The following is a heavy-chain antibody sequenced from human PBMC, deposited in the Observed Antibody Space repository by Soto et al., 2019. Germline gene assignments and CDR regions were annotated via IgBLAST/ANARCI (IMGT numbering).Heavy chain of an antibody. D-gene: IGHD1-26*01. CDR2: INPGNANT. Sequence: QVQLVQSGAEEKKPGASVKVSCTASGYTFSSYAIPWVRQAPGQGLEWMGWINPGNANTKNSQTFQGRVTITSDTSASTAYMELSSLTSEDTAVYYCARVDGTYWGQGTLVTVSS. J-gene: IGHJ4*02. CDR1: GYTFSSYA. V-gene: IGHV1-3*05. CDR3: ARVDGTY.